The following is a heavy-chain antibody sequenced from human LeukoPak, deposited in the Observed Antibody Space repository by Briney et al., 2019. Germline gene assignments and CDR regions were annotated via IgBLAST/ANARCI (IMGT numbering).Heavy chain of an antibody. CDR2: IKSDGSTT. Sequence: GGSLRLSCAASGFTFSSYWMHWVRQAPGKGLVWVSRIKSDGSTTTYADSVEGRFTISRDNAKNTLYLQMNSLRAEDTAVYYCARVVDTHFDYWGQGTLVTVSS. V-gene: IGHV3-74*01. D-gene: IGHD5-18*01. CDR1: GFTFSSYW. J-gene: IGHJ4*02. CDR3: ARVVDTHFDY.